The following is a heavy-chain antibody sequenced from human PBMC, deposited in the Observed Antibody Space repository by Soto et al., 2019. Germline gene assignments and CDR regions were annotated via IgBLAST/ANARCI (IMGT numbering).Heavy chain of an antibody. CDR3: ARDSGTSHGVVLDF. CDR1: GDSVSSNSAA. CDR2: TYYRSKWYN. D-gene: IGHD3-3*01. V-gene: IGHV6-1*01. J-gene: IGHJ3*01. Sequence: SQTLSLTCAISGDSVSSNSAAWNWIRQSPSRGLEWLGRTYYRSKWYNDYAVSVKSRITINPDTSKNQFSLQLNSVTPEDTAVYYFARDSGTSHGVVLDFWAQGTMFTVSS.